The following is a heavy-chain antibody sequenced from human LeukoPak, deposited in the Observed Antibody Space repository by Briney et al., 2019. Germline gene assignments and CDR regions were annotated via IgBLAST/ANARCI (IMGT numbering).Heavy chain of an antibody. V-gene: IGHV1-46*01. Sequence: ASVKVSCKASGYTFTSYYMHWVRQAPGQGLEWMGIINPSGGSTRYAQKFQGRVTMTRDTSTSTVYMELSNLRSEDTAVYYCARDSKYCSNTSCFMYYFDYWGQGTLVTVSS. CDR3: ARDSKYCSNTSCFMYYFDY. CDR2: INPSGGST. CDR1: GYTFTSYY. J-gene: IGHJ4*02. D-gene: IGHD2-2*01.